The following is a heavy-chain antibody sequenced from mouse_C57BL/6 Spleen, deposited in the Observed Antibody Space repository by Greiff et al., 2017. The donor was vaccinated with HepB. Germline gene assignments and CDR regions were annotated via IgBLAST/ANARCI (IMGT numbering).Heavy chain of an antibody. CDR1: GFTFSSYA. CDR3: ARDGTVAPYYFDY. Sequence: EVNLVESGGGLVKPGGSLKLSCAASGFTFSSYAMSWVRQTPEKRLEWVATISDGGSYTYYPDNVKGRFTISRDNAKNNLYLQMSHLKSEDTAMYYCARDGTVAPYYFDYWGQGTTLTVSS. J-gene: IGHJ2*01. CDR2: ISDGGSYT. D-gene: IGHD1-1*01. V-gene: IGHV5-4*01.